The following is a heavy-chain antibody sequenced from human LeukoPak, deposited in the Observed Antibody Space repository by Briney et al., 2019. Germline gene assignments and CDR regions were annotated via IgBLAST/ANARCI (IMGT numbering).Heavy chain of an antibody. CDR2: SHTGGSI. Sequence: SETLSLTCTVSGVSISGFHWNWIRQPPRKGLEWVGYSHTGGSISSNPSLNSRVSFSMDTSKNQVSLRLNSVTATDTAVYYCARRRGGFGEGEFDYWGQGIPVTVST. CDR1: GVSISGFH. J-gene: IGHJ4*02. D-gene: IGHD3-10*01. V-gene: IGHV4-4*08. CDR3: ARRRGGFGEGEFDY.